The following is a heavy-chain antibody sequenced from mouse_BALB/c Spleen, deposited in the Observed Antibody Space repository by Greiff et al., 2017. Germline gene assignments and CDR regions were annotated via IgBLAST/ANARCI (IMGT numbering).Heavy chain of an antibody. CDR3: ARDIGRRSPFAY. Sequence: VQLQESGPGLVAPSQRLSISCNASGFSFTGYGVNWVRQPPGQGLEWLGMIWGDGSTDDNSAHKSRLSTSKDDSKSQIFLKMNSRQTDDTARDYCARDIGRRSPFAYWGQGTLVTVSA. J-gene: IGHJ3*01. CDR2: IWGDGST. CDR1: GFSFTGYG. V-gene: IGHV2-6-7*01. D-gene: IGHD2-14*01.